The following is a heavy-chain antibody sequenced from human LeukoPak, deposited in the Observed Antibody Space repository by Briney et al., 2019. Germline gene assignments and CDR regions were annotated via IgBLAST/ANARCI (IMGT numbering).Heavy chain of an antibody. CDR1: GFSLSTSGMC. J-gene: IGHJ4*02. D-gene: IGHD4-11*01. CDR3: ARMRAYSNVYYFDY. Sequence: SGPTLVNPTQTLTLTCTFSGFSLSTSGMCVTWIRQPPGKALGWLARIDWDDDKYYSTSLKTRLTISKDTTKNQVVLTMPNMDPVDTATYYCARMRAYSNVYYFDYSGQGTLVTVSS. CDR2: IDWDDDK. V-gene: IGHV2-70*11.